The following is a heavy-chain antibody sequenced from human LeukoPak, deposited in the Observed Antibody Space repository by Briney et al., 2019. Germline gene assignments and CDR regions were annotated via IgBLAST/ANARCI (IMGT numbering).Heavy chain of an antibody. D-gene: IGHD3-9*01. CDR1: GGTFSSYA. CDR3: ARGHSVIRYFDWLLPFDY. Sequence: GASVKVSCKASGGTFSSYAISWVRPAPGQGLEWMGGTIPIFGTANYAQKFQGRVTITTDESTSTAYMELSSLRSEDTAVYYCARGHSVIRYFDWLLPFDYWGQGTLVTVSS. J-gene: IGHJ4*02. V-gene: IGHV1-69*05. CDR2: TIPIFGTA.